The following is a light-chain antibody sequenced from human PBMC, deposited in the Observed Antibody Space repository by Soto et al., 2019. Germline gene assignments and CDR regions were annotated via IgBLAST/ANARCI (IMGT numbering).Light chain of an antibody. J-gene: IGKJ1*01. CDR1: QTINNY. CDR3: QQSFSTVS. V-gene: IGKV1-39*01. CDR2: ATS. Sequence: DIQITQSPSSLSASVGDRVTITCRASQTINNYLNWYQQKPGKAPNLLIYATSTLQSGVPSRFSGSGSGTEFTLTISSLQAEDFATYYCQQSFSTVSFGQGTKV.